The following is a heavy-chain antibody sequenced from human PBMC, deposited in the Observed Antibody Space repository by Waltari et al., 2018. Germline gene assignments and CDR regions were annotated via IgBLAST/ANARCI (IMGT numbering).Heavy chain of an antibody. CDR1: GFTFSSYW. Sequence: EVQLVESGGGLVQPGGSLRLSCAASGFTFSSYWMSWVRQAPGKGLEWVANIKQDGSEKYYVDSVKGRFTISGDNAKNSLYLQMNSLRAEDTAVYYCARYQWLETFDYWGQGTLVTVSS. D-gene: IGHD6-19*01. J-gene: IGHJ4*02. CDR2: IKQDGSEK. V-gene: IGHV3-7*01. CDR3: ARYQWLETFDY.